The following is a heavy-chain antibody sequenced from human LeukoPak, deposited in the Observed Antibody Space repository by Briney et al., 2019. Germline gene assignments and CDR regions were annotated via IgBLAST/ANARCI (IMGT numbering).Heavy chain of an antibody. D-gene: IGHD2-21*02. V-gene: IGHV1-2*02. CDR2: INPNSGGT. J-gene: IGHJ4*02. Sequence: ASVKVSCKASGYTFTGYYMHRVRQAPGQGLEWMGWINPNSGGTNYAQKFQGRVTMTRDTSISTAYMELSRLRSDDTAVYYCAFRLAYCGGDCYSGFDYWGQGTLVTVSS. CDR1: GYTFTGYY. CDR3: AFRLAYCGGDCYSGFDY.